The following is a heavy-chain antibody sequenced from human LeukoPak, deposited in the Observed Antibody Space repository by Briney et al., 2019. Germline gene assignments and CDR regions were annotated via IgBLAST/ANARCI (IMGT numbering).Heavy chain of an antibody. J-gene: IGHJ4*02. CDR1: GGSISNKY. V-gene: IGHV4-59*08. CDR3: ARSEINDYNRY. D-gene: IGHD3-16*01. Sequence: PSETLSLTCTVSGGSISNKYWSWIRQPPGKGLEWIGYIYYSGSTNYNPSLKSRVTILVDTSKNQFSLNMRPVTAADTARYYCARSEINDYNRYWGQGILVIVSS. CDR2: IYYSGST.